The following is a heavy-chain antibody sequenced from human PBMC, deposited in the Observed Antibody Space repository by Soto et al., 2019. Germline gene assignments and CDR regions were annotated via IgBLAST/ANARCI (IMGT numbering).Heavy chain of an antibody. D-gene: IGHD3-10*01. CDR3: ARARMVRGIIYYYGMDV. CDR2: IYYSGST. V-gene: IGHV4-31*03. J-gene: IGHJ6*02. CDR1: GGSISSDGNY. Sequence: SETLSLTCTVSGGSISSDGNYWSWIRQHPGKGLERIGYIYYSGSTYYNPSLKSRVTISVDTSKNQFSLKLNSVTAADTAVYYCARARMVRGIIYYYGMDVWGQGTTVTVSS.